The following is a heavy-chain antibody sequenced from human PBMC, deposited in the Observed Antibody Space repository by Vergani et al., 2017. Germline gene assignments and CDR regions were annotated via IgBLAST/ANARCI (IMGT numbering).Heavy chain of an antibody. D-gene: IGHD6-13*01. CDR1: GFTFSSYW. V-gene: IGHV3-74*01. Sequence: EVQLVESGGGLVQPGGSLRLSCAASGFTFSSYWMHWVRQAPGKGLVWVSRINSDGSSTSYADSVKGRFTISTDNAKNTLYLQMNSLRAEDTAVYYCARVGVAAGRGWFDPWGQGTLVTVSS. CDR2: INSDGSST. J-gene: IGHJ5*02. CDR3: ARVGVAAGRGWFDP.